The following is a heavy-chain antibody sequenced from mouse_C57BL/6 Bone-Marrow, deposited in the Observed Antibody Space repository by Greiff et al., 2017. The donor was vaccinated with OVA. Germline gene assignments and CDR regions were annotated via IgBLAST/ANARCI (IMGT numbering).Heavy chain of an antibody. CDR2: ISGGGGNT. V-gene: IGHV5-9*01. Sequence: EVKLQESGGGLVKPGGSLKLSCAASGFTFSSYTMSWVRQTPEKRLEWVATISGGGGNTYYPDSVKGRFTISRDNAKNTLYLQMSSLRSEDTALYYCARHGDGLWYFDVWGTGTTVTVSS. CDR3: ARHGDGLWYFDV. CDR1: GFTFSSYT. J-gene: IGHJ1*03. D-gene: IGHD1-2*01.